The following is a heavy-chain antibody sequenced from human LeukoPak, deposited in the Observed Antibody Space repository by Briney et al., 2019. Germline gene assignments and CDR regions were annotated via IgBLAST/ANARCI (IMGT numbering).Heavy chain of an antibody. CDR1: GYTFTGYY. Sequence: WASVKVSCKASGYTFTGYYMHWVRQAPGQGLEWMGWINPNSGGTNHAQKFQGRVTMTRDTSISTAYMELSRLRSDDTAVYYCARRGWFGELRDFDYWGQGTLVTVSS. V-gene: IGHV1-2*02. CDR3: ARRGWFGELRDFDY. J-gene: IGHJ4*02. D-gene: IGHD3-10*01. CDR2: INPNSGGT.